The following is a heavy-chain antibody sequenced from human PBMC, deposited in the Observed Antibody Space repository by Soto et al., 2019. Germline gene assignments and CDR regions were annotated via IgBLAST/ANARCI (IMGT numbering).Heavy chain of an antibody. CDR1: AGSFSGYY. J-gene: IGHJ4*02. CDR3: ASSGGSGYWSLDY. Sequence: SETLSLTCAIYAGSFSGYYWSWIRQPPGKGLEWIGEINHSGSTNYNPSLMSRVTISVDTSKNQFSLRLSSVTAADTAVYYCASSGGSGYWSLDYWGQGALVTVSS. CDR2: INHSGST. D-gene: IGHD3-22*01. V-gene: IGHV4-34*01.